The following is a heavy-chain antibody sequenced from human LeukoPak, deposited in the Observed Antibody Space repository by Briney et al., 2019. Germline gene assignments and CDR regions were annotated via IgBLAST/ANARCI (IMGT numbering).Heavy chain of an antibody. CDR2: IHNSGGT. Sequence: SETLSLTCTVSGGSITSDIFYWSWIRQHLGKGLEWIGSIHNSGGTSYNPSLESRLTISVDTSENQFFLKMSSVTAADTAVYYCGKVSGYSNSWGQGTLVTVSS. J-gene: IGHJ4*02. CDR3: GKVSGYSNS. D-gene: IGHD5-12*01. V-gene: IGHV4-31*03. CDR1: GGSITSDIFY.